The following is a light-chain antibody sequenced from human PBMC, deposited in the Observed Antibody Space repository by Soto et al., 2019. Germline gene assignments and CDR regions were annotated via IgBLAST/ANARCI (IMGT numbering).Light chain of an antibody. J-gene: IGLJ1*01. Sequence: QSALTQPASVSASPGQSITISCTGTSSDIGGYIYVSWYQQHPGKAPQLMIYEVSNRPSGVSNRFSGSKSGNTASLTISGLQAEDEADYYCSSYTSSSSNFVFGSGTKLTVL. V-gene: IGLV2-14*01. CDR3: SSYTSSSSNFV. CDR2: EVS. CDR1: SSDIGGYIY.